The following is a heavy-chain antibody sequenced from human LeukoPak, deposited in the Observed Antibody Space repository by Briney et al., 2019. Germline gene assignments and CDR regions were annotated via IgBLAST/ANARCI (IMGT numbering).Heavy chain of an antibody. CDR2: ISWNSGSI. CDR1: GFTFDDYA. D-gene: IGHD1-26*01. V-gene: IGHV3-9*01. J-gene: IGHJ4*02. CDR3: ASSPSGSYYFDY. Sequence: GGSLRLSCAASGFTFDDYAMHLVRQAPGKGLEWVSGISWNSGSIGYADSVKGRFTISRDNSKNTLYLQMNSLRAEDTAVYYCASSPSGSYYFDYWGQGTLVTVSS.